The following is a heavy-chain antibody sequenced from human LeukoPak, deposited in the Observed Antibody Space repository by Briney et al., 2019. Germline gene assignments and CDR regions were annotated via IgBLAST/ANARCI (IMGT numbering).Heavy chain of an antibody. CDR2: VGLGGDT. D-gene: IGHD6-19*01. J-gene: IGHJ4*02. V-gene: IGHV3-23*01. CDR3: AKYAKAGPVAGFDY. Sequence: GGSLRLSCAASGFAFNIYPMTWVRQAPGEGLQWVSTVGLGGDTYYAVSVKGRFTISRDNSKNTVYLQMNSLRAGDTALYYCAKYAKAGPVAGFDYWGQGTLVSVSS. CDR1: GFAFNIYP.